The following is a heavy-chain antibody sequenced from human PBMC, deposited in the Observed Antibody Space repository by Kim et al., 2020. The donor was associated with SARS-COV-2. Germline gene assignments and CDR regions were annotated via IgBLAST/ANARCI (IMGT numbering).Heavy chain of an antibody. V-gene: IGHV3-33*08. CDR3: ASLRKDSSGWYYFDY. D-gene: IGHD6-19*01. CDR1: GFTFRNYG. J-gene: IGHJ4*02. CDR2: IWYDGSNK. Sequence: GGSLRLSCAASGFTFRNYGMQWVRQPPGKGLEWVAVIWYDGSNKYYAESVKGRFTISRDNSKNTLYLQMNSLRAEDTAVYYCASLRKDSSGWYYFDYLGQGTLVTVSS.